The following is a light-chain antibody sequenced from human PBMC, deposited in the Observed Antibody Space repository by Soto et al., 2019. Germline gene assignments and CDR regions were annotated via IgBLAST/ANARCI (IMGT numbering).Light chain of an antibody. CDR1: QSISTN. CDR3: QHYNEYPLT. V-gene: IGKV1-5*03. CDR2: KAS. J-gene: IGKJ4*01. Sequence: DIEMTQSPFTLSASVGERVTITCRASQSISTNLAWYQQKPGKTPNLLIYKASTLQSGVPSRFSGSGFGTEFTLTVNSLQPDDFATYFCQHYNEYPLTFGGGTKVEIK.